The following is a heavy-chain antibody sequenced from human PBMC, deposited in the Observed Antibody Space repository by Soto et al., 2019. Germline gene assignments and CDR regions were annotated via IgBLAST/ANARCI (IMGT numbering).Heavy chain of an antibody. D-gene: IGHD4-17*01. CDR2: LTAYDSKR. V-gene: IGHV1-18*01. Sequence: ASVKVSCKTSGYTFTTFGIHWVRQAPGQGLEWMGCLTAYDSKRNFAQKFQDRLTMTMDITTSTGYMELSGLRSDDTAVYFCARGLTYGDFDYWGQGTQVTVSS. CDR1: GYTFTTFG. CDR3: ARGLTYGDFDY. J-gene: IGHJ4*02.